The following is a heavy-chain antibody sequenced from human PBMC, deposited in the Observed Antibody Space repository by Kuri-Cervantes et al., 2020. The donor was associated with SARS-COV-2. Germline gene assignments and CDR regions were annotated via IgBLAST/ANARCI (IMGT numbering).Heavy chain of an antibody. CDR3: ARIPIVVVSAATGVVGACDI. CDR1: GGSFSGYY. Sequence: SETLFLTCAVYGGSFSGYYWSWIRQPPGKGLEWIGEINHSGSTNYNPSLKSRVTISVDTSKNQFSLKLSSVTAADTAVYYCARIPIVVVSAATGVVGACDIWGQGTMVTVSS. D-gene: IGHD2-2*01. CDR2: INHSGST. V-gene: IGHV4-34*01. J-gene: IGHJ3*02.